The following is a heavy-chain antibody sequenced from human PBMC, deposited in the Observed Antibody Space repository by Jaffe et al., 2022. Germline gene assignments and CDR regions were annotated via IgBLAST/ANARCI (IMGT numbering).Heavy chain of an antibody. D-gene: IGHD2-2*01. Sequence: QVQLVESGGGLVKPGGSLRLSCAASGFTFSDYYLTWIRQGPGKGLECISYISGSGSTIYYADSVKGRFTISRDNAKNSLYLQMNSLRAEDTAVYYCARDLPGRGTVIVPAASVWGQGTLVTVSS. CDR1: GFTFSDYY. V-gene: IGHV3-11*01. J-gene: IGHJ4*02. CDR2: ISGSGSTI. CDR3: ARDLPGRGTVIVPAASV.